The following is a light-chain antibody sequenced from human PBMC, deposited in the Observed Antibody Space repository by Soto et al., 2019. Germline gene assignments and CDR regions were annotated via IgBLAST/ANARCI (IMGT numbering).Light chain of an antibody. CDR2: GAS. Sequence: EIVMTQSPATLSVSPGERATLSCTASQSISSRLAWYQQKPGQAPRLLISGASTRATGIPASFSGSGSGTEFTLTISSLRSEDFAVYYCQQYNDWPWTFGQGTKVEIK. CDR1: QSISSR. J-gene: IGKJ1*01. V-gene: IGKV3-15*01. CDR3: QQYNDWPWT.